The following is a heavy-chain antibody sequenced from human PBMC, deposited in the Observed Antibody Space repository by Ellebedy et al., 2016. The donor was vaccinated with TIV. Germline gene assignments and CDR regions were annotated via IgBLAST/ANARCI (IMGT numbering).Heavy chain of an antibody. CDR3: ARDAAGNGGKLDY. D-gene: IGHD4-23*01. V-gene: IGHV3-53*01. J-gene: IGHJ4*02. Sequence: GESLKISCAASGFTVTTNYMNWVRQAPGKGLEWVSGIFSAAEGGETHYADSVKGRFTITRDSSKNTLYLQMNSLRAEDTAVYYCARDAAGNGGKLDYWGQGALVTVSS. CDR2: IFSAAEGGET. CDR1: GFTVTTNY.